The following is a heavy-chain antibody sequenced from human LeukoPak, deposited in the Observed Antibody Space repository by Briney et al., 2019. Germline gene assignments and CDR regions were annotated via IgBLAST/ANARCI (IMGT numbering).Heavy chain of an antibody. J-gene: IGHJ6*03. Sequence: ASVKVSCKASGYTFTSYGISWVRQAPGQGLEWMGWINPNSGGTNYAQKFQGRVTMTRDTSISTAYMELSRLRSDDTAVYYCARGLVDTASDYYYYYYMDVWGKGTTVTVSS. CDR1: GYTFTSYG. CDR2: INPNSGGT. V-gene: IGHV1-2*02. D-gene: IGHD5-18*01. CDR3: ARGLVDTASDYYYYYYMDV.